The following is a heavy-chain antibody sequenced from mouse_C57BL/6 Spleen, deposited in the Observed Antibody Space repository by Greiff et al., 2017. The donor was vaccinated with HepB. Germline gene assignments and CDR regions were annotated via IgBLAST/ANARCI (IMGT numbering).Heavy chain of an antibody. D-gene: IGHD1-1*01. V-gene: IGHV1-15*01. Sequence: VQLQQSGAELVRPGASVTLSCKASGYTFTDYEMHWVKQTPVHGLEWIGAIDPETGGTASNQKFKGKAILTADKSSSTAYMELRSLTSEDSAVYYCTRVNYGSSFPWFAYWGQGTLVTVSA. J-gene: IGHJ3*01. CDR2: IDPETGGT. CDR1: GYTFTDYE. CDR3: TRVNYGSSFPWFAY.